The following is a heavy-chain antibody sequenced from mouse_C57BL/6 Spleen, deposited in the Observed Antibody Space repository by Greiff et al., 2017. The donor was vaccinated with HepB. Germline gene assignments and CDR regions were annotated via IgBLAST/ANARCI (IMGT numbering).Heavy chain of an antibody. CDR3: ARWSYGNYFDY. CDR2: INPSSGYT. J-gene: IGHJ2*01. Sequence: VQLQQSGAELAKPGASVKLSCKASGYTFTSYWMHWVKQRPGQGLEWIGYINPSSGYTKSNQKFKDKDTLTADKSSSTAYMQLSSLTYEDSAVYYWARWSYGNYFDYWGQGTTLTVSS. CDR1: GYTFTSYW. D-gene: IGHD2-1*01. V-gene: IGHV1-7*01.